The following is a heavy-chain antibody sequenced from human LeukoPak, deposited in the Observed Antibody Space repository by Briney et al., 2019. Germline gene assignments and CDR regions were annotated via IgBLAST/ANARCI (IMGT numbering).Heavy chain of an antibody. D-gene: IGHD3-10*02. CDR1: GFTFSSYS. Sequence: GGSLRLSCGASGFTFSSYSMNWVRRAPGKGLEWVSYISSSGSTIYYADSVKGRFTISRDNAKNSLYLQMNSLRAEDTAVYYCAELGITMIGGVWGKGTTVTISS. V-gene: IGHV3-48*04. CDR2: ISSSGSTI. J-gene: IGHJ6*04. CDR3: AELGITMIGGV.